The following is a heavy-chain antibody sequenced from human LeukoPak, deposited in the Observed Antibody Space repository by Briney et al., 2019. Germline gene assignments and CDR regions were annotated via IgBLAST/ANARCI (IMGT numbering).Heavy chain of an antibody. Sequence: GGSLRLSCAASGFTFSTYAKHWIRQAPGQGLDWESIISYDGSNKYYADSAKGRFTISRENSKKTLYLQMSSLRVEDTAVYYCARDYYDSSGQRSWYYFDYWGQGTLVAVSS. CDR2: ISYDGSNK. V-gene: IGHV3-30*15. CDR1: GFTFSTYA. D-gene: IGHD3-22*01. CDR3: ARDYYDSSGQRSWYYFDY. J-gene: IGHJ4*02.